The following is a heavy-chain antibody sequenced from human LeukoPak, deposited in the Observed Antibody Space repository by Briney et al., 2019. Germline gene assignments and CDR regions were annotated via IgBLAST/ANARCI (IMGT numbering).Heavy chain of an antibody. V-gene: IGHV4-39*01. CDR1: GGSISSSSYY. D-gene: IGHD5-18*01. CDR2: IYYSGST. J-gene: IGHJ4*02. CDR3: ARTRGYSYGIFDY. Sequence: SETLSLTCTVSGGSISSSSYYWGWIRQPPGKGLEWIGSIYYSGSTYYNPSLKGRVTISVDTSKNQFSLKLSSVTAADTAVYYCARTRGYSYGIFDYWGQGTLVTVSS.